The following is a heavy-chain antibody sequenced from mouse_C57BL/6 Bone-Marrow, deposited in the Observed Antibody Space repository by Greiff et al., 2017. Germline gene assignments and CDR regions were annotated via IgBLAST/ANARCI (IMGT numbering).Heavy chain of an antibody. CDR3: AKEYMDY. CDR1: GYTFTSYG. CDR2: IYPRSGNT. Sequence: QVQLQQSGAELARPGASVKLSCKASGYTFTSYGISWVKQRTGQGLEWIGEIYPRSGNTYYNEKFKGKATLTADKSSSTAYMELRRLTYQETAVYISAKEYMDYWGQGTSVTVSS. V-gene: IGHV1-81*01. J-gene: IGHJ4*01. D-gene: IGHD5-2*01.